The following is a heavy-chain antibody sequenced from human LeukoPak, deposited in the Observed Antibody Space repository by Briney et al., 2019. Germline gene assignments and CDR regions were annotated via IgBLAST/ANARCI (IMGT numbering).Heavy chain of an antibody. CDR1: GFTFSSYA. J-gene: IGHJ4*02. CDR2: ISGSGGST. CDR3: AKGPEIVLLWFGELDY. D-gene: IGHD3-10*01. V-gene: IGHV3-23*01. Sequence: GGSLRLSCAASGFTFSSYAMSWVRQAPGKGLEWVSAISGSGGSTYYADSVKGRFTISRGNSKNTLYLQMNSLRAEDTAVYYCAKGPEIVLLWFGELDYWGQGTLDTVSS.